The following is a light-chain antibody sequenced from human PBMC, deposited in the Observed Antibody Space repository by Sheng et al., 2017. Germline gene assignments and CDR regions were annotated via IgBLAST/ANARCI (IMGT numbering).Light chain of an antibody. V-gene: IGKV3-20*01. Sequence: EIVLTQSPVTLSLSPGERATLSCRASQTVSSSYLAWYQQKSGQAPRLLIYGASSRATGIPDRFSGSGSGTDFTLTISRLEPEDFAVYYCQQYGTSPWTFGQGTRV. CDR1: QTVSSSY. CDR3: QQYGTSPWT. J-gene: IGKJ1*01. CDR2: GAS.